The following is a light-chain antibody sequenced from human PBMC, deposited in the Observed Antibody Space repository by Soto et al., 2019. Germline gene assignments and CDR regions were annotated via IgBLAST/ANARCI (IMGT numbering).Light chain of an antibody. CDR3: GSYTSSDTMI. Sequence: QSALTQPASVSGSPGQSITISCTGTSSDIGRYNYVSWYQHSPGKAPKLIIYDVSDRPSGVSNRFSGSKFGTTASLTISGLQAEDEADYYCGSYTSSDTMIFGGGTKLTVL. CDR1: SSDIGRYNY. CDR2: DVS. V-gene: IGLV2-14*03. J-gene: IGLJ2*01.